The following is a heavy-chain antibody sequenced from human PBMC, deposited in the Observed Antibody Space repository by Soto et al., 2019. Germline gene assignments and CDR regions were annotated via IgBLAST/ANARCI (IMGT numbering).Heavy chain of an antibody. Sequence: QVQLVESGGGVVQPGRSLRLSCAASGFTFSSYAMHWVRQAPGKGLEWVTLISYDGSNKYSADSVKGRFTISRDNSKNTLYLQMNILGGEDTAVFYCAREESRSWGYYFGMDVWGQGTTVTVAS. D-gene: IGHD7-27*01. CDR2: ISYDGSNK. V-gene: IGHV3-30-3*01. CDR3: AREESRSWGYYFGMDV. J-gene: IGHJ6*02. CDR1: GFTFSSYA.